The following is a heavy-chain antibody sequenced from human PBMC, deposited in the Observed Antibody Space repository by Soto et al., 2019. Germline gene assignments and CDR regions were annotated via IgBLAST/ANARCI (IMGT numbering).Heavy chain of an antibody. J-gene: IGHJ4*02. CDR2: ISSSGSII. CDR1: GFTFSDYY. V-gene: IGHV3-11*01. Sequence: GGSLRLSCAASGFTFSDYYMSWIRQDPGKGLEWVSYISSSGSIIYYADSVKGRFTISRDNAKNSLYLQMNSLRAEDTAVYYCARDLGYYDSSGYFDYWGQGTLVTVSS. D-gene: IGHD3-22*01. CDR3: ARDLGYYDSSGYFDY.